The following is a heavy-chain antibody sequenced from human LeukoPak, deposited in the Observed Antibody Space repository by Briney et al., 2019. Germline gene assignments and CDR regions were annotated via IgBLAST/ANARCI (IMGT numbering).Heavy chain of an antibody. V-gene: IGHV4-59*01. J-gene: IGHJ4*02. D-gene: IGHD2-15*01. CDR2: ISYSGST. Sequence: NPSETLSLTCTVSGGSISSYYWSWIRQPPGKGLEWIGYISYSGSTNYNPSLKSQVTISVDTSKSQFSLKLNSVTAADTAFYYCARSSHGGTLFDYWGRGILVTVSS. CDR3: ARSSHGGTLFDY. CDR1: GGSISSYY.